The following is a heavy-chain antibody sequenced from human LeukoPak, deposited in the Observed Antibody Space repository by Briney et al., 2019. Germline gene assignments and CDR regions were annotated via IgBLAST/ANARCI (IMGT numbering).Heavy chain of an antibody. CDR2: ISGSAGST. CDR3: ARRGEITVFGQGGGDIEYYFDY. J-gene: IGHJ4*02. Sequence: PGESLRLSCAASGFTFNKYALSWVRQAPGKGLEWVSTISGSAGSTHYADSVKGRFTISRDNSKDRLSLQMNSLRAEDTAVYYCARRGEITVFGQGGGDIEYYFDYWGQGTLVSVSS. V-gene: IGHV3-23*01. D-gene: IGHD3-3*01. CDR1: GFTFNKYA.